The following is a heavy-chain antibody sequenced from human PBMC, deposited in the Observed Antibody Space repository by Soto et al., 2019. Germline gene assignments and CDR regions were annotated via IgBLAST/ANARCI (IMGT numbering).Heavy chain of an antibody. D-gene: IGHD3-16*01. CDR3: ARGGDLDAFDI. V-gene: IGHV1-3*05. J-gene: IGHJ3*02. CDR1: GYTFTGYA. CDR2: INAGNGNT. Sequence: QVQLVQSGAEEKKPGASVKVSCKASGYTFTGYAMHWVRQAPGQRLEWMGWINAGNGNTKYSQKFQGRVTITRDTSASTAYMELSSLRSEDTAVYYCARGGDLDAFDIWGQGTMVTVSS.